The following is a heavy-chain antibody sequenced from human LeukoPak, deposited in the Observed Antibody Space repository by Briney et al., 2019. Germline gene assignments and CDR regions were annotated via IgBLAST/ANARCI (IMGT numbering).Heavy chain of an antibody. V-gene: IGHV5-51*01. CDR3: ARRGYGGKHFDY. Sequence: GESLKISFKTSGYSFTSYWITWVRQMPGKGLEWMGIIYPDDSDTTYSPSFQGQVTISADKSINTAYLQWSSLKASDTAMYYCARRGYGGKHFDYWGQGTLVTVSS. CDR2: IYPDDSDT. CDR1: GYSFTSYW. J-gene: IGHJ4*02. D-gene: IGHD4-23*01.